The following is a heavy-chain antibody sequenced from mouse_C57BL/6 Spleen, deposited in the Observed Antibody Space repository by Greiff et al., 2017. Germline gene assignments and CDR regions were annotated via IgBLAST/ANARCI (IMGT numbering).Heavy chain of an antibody. CDR1: GFTIKDYY. D-gene: IGHD4-1*01. V-gene: IGHV14-2*01. J-gene: IGHJ2*01. CDR3: AREGLGPYFGG. CDR2: FDPEEGET. Sequence: VQLQQSGPELVKPGAPVKWPSTVPGFTIKDYYMHGVKQRTEQGREGIGRFDPEEGETKYAPKFQGKAAITAATSSNTAYLRLSSLTSEDSAVYYCAREGLGPYFGGWGQGTTLTVSS.